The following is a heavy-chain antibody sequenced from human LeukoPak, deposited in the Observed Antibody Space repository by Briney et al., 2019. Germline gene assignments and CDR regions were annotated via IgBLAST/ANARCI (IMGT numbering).Heavy chain of an antibody. D-gene: IGHD2-15*01. CDR1: GYTFTSYG. CDR2: ISAYNGNT. J-gene: IGHJ6*02. Sequence: GASVKVSCKASGYTFTSYGINWVRQAPGQGLEWMGWISAYNGNTNYAQKLQGRVTMTTDTSTSTAYMELRSLRSDDTAVYYCARWGGGWYYYYYYGMDVWGQGTTVTVSS. CDR3: ARWGGGWYYYYYYGMDV. V-gene: IGHV1-18*01.